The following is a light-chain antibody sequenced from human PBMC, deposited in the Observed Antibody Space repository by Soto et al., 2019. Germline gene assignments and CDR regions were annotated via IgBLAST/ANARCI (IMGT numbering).Light chain of an antibody. V-gene: IGKV1-27*01. CDR2: AAS. CDR3: QKYSSVPV. CDR1: QGIRNF. Sequence: DIQMTQSPTSLSASVGDRVTITCRASQGIRNFGAWYQQKPVKTPRLLIDAASTLQSGIPSRFSGRGSGTDFTLTSSGLQPDDVATYSCQKYSSVPVFGPGTKVEIK. J-gene: IGKJ3*01.